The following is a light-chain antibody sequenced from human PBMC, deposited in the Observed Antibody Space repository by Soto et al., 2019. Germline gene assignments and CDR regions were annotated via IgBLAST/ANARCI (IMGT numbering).Light chain of an antibody. Sequence: QSALTQPASVSGSPGQSITISCTGTSSDVGGYNYVSWYRQHPGKAPKLMIYEVSNRPSGFSNRFSGSASGNTASLTISGLQAEDEAHYYCSAYTSTNTLIFGGGTKLTVL. CDR1: SSDVGGYNY. J-gene: IGLJ2*01. CDR3: SAYTSTNTLI. V-gene: IGLV2-14*01. CDR2: EVS.